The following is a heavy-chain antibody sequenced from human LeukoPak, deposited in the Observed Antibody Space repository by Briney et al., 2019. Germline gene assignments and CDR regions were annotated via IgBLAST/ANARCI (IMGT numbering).Heavy chain of an antibody. D-gene: IGHD3-16*01. V-gene: IGHV3-48*02. Sequence: GGSLRLSCAASGFTFSTYNMNWVRQAPGKGLEWLPYISSGSSTIYYADYVEGRFTISRDNAKNSLYLQMNSLRDEDTAVYYCARGETARVDYWGQAIVVTVSS. CDR3: ARGETARVDY. J-gene: IGHJ4*02. CDR1: GFTFSTYN. CDR2: ISSGSSTI.